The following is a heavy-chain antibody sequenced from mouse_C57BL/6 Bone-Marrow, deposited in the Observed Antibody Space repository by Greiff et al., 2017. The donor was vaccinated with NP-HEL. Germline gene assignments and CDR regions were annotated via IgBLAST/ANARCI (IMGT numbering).Heavy chain of an antibody. CDR3: ARSDDYDDYFDY. CDR1: GYTFTSYW. D-gene: IGHD2-4*01. J-gene: IGHJ2*01. Sequence: VQLQQPGAELVKPGASVKLSCKASGYTFTSYWMQWVKQRPGQGLEWIGEIDPSDSYTNYNQKFKGKATLTVDTSSSTAYMQLSSLTAEDAAVYYCARSDDYDDYFDYWGQGTTLTVSS. V-gene: IGHV1-50*01. CDR2: IDPSDSYT.